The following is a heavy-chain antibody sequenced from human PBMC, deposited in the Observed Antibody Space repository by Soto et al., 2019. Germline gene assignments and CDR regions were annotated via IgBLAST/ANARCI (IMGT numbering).Heavy chain of an antibody. J-gene: IGHJ5*02. D-gene: IGHD4-17*01. V-gene: IGHV1-18*04. CDR2: ISAYNGNT. CDR1: GYTFTSYG. Sequence: ASVKVSCKASGYTFTSYGISWVRQAPGQGLEWMGWISAYNGNTNYAQKLQGRVTMTTDTSTSTAYMELRSLRSDDTAVYYCARGSLSAATNNWFDPWGQGTLVAVSS. CDR3: ARGSLSAATNNWFDP.